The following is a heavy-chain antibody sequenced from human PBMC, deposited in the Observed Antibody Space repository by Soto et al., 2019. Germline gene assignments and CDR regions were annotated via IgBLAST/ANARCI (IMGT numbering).Heavy chain of an antibody. V-gene: IGHV1-18*01. CDR2: ISAYNGNT. Sequence: ASVKVSCKASGYTFSSFGFTWVRQAPGQGLGWMGWISAYNGNTNYAQKFQGRVTLTTDTFTSTAYMELRSLRYADTAVYYCARDKYFSGYWGQGTQVTVSS. CDR3: ARDKYFSGY. J-gene: IGHJ4*02. CDR1: GYTFSSFG.